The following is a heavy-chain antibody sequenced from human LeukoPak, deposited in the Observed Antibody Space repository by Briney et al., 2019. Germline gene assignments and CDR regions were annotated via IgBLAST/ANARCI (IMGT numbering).Heavy chain of an antibody. D-gene: IGHD3-22*01. CDR2: ISGSGGST. J-gene: IGHJ3*02. V-gene: IGHV3-23*01. CDR1: GFTFSSYA. Sequence: GGSLRLSCAASGFTFSSYAMSRVRQAPGKGLEWVSAISGSGGSTYYADSVKGRFTISRDNSKNTLYLQMNSLRAEDTAVYYCAKTGDYYDSSGYVDAFDTWGQGTMVTVSS. CDR3: AKTGDYYDSSGYVDAFDT.